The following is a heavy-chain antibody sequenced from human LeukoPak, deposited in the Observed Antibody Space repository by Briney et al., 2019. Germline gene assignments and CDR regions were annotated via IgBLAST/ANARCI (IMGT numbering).Heavy chain of an antibody. Sequence: ASVTVSCKASGYTITTSAMNWVRQAPGQGLEWMGWINTNTGSPFYAQGFTGRLVFSLDTSVSTAYLQISSLKAEDTAVYYCARLDRNCFDPWGQGTLVTVSS. J-gene: IGHJ5*02. D-gene: IGHD1-14*01. CDR1: GYTITTSA. V-gene: IGHV7-4-1*02. CDR2: INTNTGSP. CDR3: ARLDRNCFDP.